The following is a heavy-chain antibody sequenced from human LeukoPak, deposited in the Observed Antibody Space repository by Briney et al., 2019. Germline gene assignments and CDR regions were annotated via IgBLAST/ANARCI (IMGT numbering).Heavy chain of an antibody. J-gene: IGHJ4*02. Sequence: PGGSLRLSCAASGFTVSSDYMTGVRQAPGKGLEWVSVIYSGGSTNYADSVKGRFTISRDNSKNTLYLQMNSLRVEDTAVYYCAREAAADPYYFDYWGQGTLVTVSS. CDR1: GFTVSSDY. CDR3: AREAAADPYYFDY. CDR2: IYSGGST. D-gene: IGHD6-13*01. V-gene: IGHV3-66*01.